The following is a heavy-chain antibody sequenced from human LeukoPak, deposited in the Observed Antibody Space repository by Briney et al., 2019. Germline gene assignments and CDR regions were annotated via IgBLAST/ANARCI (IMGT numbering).Heavy chain of an antibody. CDR1: GYTFTSYA. Sequence: ASVKVSCKASGYTFTSYAMNWVRQAPGQGLEWRGWINTNTGNPTYAQGFTGRFVFSLDTSVSTAYLQISSLKAEDTAVYYCARDRSAAATLNWFVPWGQGTLVTVSS. V-gene: IGHV7-4-1*02. CDR3: ARDRSAAATLNWFVP. J-gene: IGHJ5*02. CDR2: INTNTGNP. D-gene: IGHD6-13*01.